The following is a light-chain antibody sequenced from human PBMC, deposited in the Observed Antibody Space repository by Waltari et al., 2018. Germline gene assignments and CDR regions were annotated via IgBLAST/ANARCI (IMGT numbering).Light chain of an antibody. CDR3: QQYNNWAPFT. Sequence: DIQMTQSPSSLSASVGDRVTITCRASQSISNYLNWFQHKPGKAPKLLIYTASSLQSGASSRFSGSGSGTDFTLTISSLQSEDFAVYYCQQYNNWAPFTFGQGTKLEIK. V-gene: IGKV1-39*01. CDR2: TAS. CDR1: QSISNY. J-gene: IGKJ2*01.